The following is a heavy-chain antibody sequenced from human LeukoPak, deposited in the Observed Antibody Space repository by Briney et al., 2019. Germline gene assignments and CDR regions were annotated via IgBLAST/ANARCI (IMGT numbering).Heavy chain of an antibody. CDR3: ARQYMVRGLGFDP. Sequence: ASVKVSCKASGYTFTSYGISWVRQAPGQGLEWVGWISAYNGNTNYAQKLQGRVTMATDTSTSTAYMELRSLRSDDTAVYYCARQYMVRGLGFDPWGQGTLVTVSS. CDR1: GYTFTSYG. D-gene: IGHD3-10*01. V-gene: IGHV1-18*01. J-gene: IGHJ5*02. CDR2: ISAYNGNT.